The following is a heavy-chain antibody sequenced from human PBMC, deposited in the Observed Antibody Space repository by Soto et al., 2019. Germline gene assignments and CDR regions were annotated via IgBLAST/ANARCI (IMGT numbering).Heavy chain of an antibody. V-gene: IGHV3-23*01. J-gene: IGHJ4*02. D-gene: IGHD2-15*01. CDR3: AKDSAYCSGGSCLLYYFDY. CDR1: GFTFSSYA. CDR2: ISGSGGST. Sequence: GGSLRLSCAASGFTFSSYAMSWVRQAPGKGLEWVSAISGSGGSTYYADSVKGRFTISRDNSKNTLYLQMNSLRAEDTAVYYWAKDSAYCSGGSCLLYYFDYWGQGTLVTVSS.